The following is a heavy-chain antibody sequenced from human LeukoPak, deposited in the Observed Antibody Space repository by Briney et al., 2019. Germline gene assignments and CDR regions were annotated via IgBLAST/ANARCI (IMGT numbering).Heavy chain of an antibody. J-gene: IGHJ4*02. Sequence: HPGGSLRLSCEASGFTFSNYEMHWVRQAPGKGLEWVSYISSSSRTIHYADSVKGRFTISRDNAKASLYLQMNNLRAEDTAVYYCLIEGYSYGRGAFDYWGQGTLVTVSS. V-gene: IGHV3-48*03. CDR1: GFTFSNYE. CDR2: ISSSSRTI. D-gene: IGHD5-18*01. CDR3: LIEGYSYGRGAFDY.